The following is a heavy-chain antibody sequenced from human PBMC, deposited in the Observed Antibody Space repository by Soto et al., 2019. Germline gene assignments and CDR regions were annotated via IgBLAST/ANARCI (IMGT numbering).Heavy chain of an antibody. Sequence: GGSLRLSCAASGFTFSSSWMNWVRQSPGKGLEWVAGIKEDGSEKYYVDFVKGRFTISRDNVENSLYLQMNSLRGEDTAVYFCARDRGYSCFDYWGLGTLVTVSS. CDR2: IKEDGSEK. J-gene: IGHJ4*02. V-gene: IGHV3-7*01. CDR1: GFTFSSSW. CDR3: ARDRGYSCFDY. D-gene: IGHD5-18*01.